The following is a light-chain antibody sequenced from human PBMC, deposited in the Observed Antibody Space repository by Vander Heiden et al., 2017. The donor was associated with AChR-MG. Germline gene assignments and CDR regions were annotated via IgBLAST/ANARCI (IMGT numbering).Light chain of an antibody. CDR3: QQYDNL. CDR2: DAS. CDR1: QDISNY. V-gene: IGKV1-33*01. J-gene: IGKJ5*01. Sequence: DIQMTQSPSSLSASVGDRVTITCQASQDISNYLNWYQQKPGKAPKLLIYDASNLETGVPSRFSGSGSGTDFTFTISSLQPEDIATYYGQQYDNLFSQGTRLEIK.